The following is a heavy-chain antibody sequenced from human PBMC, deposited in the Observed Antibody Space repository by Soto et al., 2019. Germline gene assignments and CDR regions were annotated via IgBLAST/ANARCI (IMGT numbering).Heavy chain of an antibody. CDR2: INAGNGNT. Sequence: ASVKVSCKASGYTFTSYAMHWVRQAPGQRLEWMGWINAGNGNTKYSQKFQGRVTITRDTSAGTAYMELSSLRSEDTAVYYCASQLVVVAATAIDYWGQGTLVTVSS. CDR1: GYTFTSYA. CDR3: ASQLVVVAATAIDY. J-gene: IGHJ4*02. D-gene: IGHD2-15*01. V-gene: IGHV1-3*01.